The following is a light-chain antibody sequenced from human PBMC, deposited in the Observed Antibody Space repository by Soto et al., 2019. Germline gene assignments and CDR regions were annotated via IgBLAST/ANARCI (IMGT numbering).Light chain of an antibody. J-gene: IGKJ3*01. CDR2: AAS. CDR3: QQSYSTPFT. CDR1: QSISSY. V-gene: IGKV1-39*01. Sequence: DIQMTQSPSSLSASVGDRVTITCRASQSISSYLNWYQQKPGKAPKHLIYAASTLQRGVPSRFSGSGFGTDFTLTISRLQPEDFATYYCQQSYSTPFTFGPGTKVDIK.